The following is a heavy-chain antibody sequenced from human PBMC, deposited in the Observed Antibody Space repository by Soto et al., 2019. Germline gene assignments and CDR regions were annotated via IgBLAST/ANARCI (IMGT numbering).Heavy chain of an antibody. CDR3: ARRYSGGRAFDI. CDR2: ISSSGNTI. CDR1: EFTFSDYY. D-gene: IGHD5-12*01. V-gene: IGHV3-11*01. Sequence: QVQLVESGGGLVRPGESLRLSCAASEFTFSDYYMSWIRQAPGKGLEWVSYISSSGNTIYYADSVKGRFTISRDNAKNSLYLQMNSLRAEDTDVYYCARRYSGGRAFDICGQGTMVTVSS. J-gene: IGHJ3*02.